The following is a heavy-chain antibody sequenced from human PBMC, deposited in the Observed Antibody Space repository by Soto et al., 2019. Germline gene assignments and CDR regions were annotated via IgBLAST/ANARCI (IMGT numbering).Heavy chain of an antibody. CDR3: ARYSSTTNFYYGMDV. J-gene: IGHJ6*02. CDR2: ISNDGSNK. V-gene: IGHV3-30*03. Sequence: QVQLVESGGGVVQPGRSVRLSCVASGFTFSNYGMHWVRQAPGKGLEWLAVISNDGSNKNYADSVKGRFTISRDNSKNMVYLQTNSLRAEDRAVYYCARYSSTTNFYYGMDVWGQGTTVTVSS. CDR1: GFTFSNYG. D-gene: IGHD6-13*01.